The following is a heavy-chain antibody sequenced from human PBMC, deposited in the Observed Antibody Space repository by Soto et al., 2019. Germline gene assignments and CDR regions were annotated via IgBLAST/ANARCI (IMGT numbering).Heavy chain of an antibody. D-gene: IGHD2-15*01. CDR3: TAELGYCGGLSCFGDF. Sequence: EVQLVESGGGLVKPGGSLRLSCEASGFTFRNTWMSWVRQAPGKGLEWVGRIKSKTDGETTDYTAPVKGRFTISRDDSQNTLYPQLNSLKTEDTAVYYCTAELGYCGGLSCFGDFGGQGTLVTVSS. CDR2: IKSKTDGETT. CDR1: GFTFRNTW. V-gene: IGHV3-15*01. J-gene: IGHJ4*02.